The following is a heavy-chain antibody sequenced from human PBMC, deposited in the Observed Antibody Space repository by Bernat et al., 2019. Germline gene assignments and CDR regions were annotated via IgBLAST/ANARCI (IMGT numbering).Heavy chain of an antibody. CDR2: ISNDGNTK. CDR1: GFTFSNYA. D-gene: IGHD5-12*01. CDR3: ARDDVVATPGQFYYMDV. Sequence: QVQLVESGGGVGQPGRSLRLSCAASGFTFSNYAMHWVRQAPGKGLQWVAVISNDGNTKYYADSVKGRFTISRDNSKNALCLQMNSRRVEDRAVYYCARDDVVATPGQFYYMDVWGKGTSVTVSS. J-gene: IGHJ6*03. V-gene: IGHV3-30*01.